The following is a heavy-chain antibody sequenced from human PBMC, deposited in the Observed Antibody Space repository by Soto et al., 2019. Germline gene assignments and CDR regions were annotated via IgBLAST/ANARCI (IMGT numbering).Heavy chain of an antibody. V-gene: IGHV4-30-4*01. Sequence: PSETLSLTCTVSGGSISSGDYYWSWIRQPPGKGREWIGYIYYSGSTYYNPSLNSRVTISVDTSNNQFSLNLSSVTAAHTAVYYCSSATTLRKWLQPYQDYYYYGMDVWGQGTTVTVSS. CDR3: SSATTLRKWLQPYQDYYYYGMDV. CDR2: IYYSGST. D-gene: IGHD3-22*01. CDR1: GGSISSGDYY. J-gene: IGHJ6*02.